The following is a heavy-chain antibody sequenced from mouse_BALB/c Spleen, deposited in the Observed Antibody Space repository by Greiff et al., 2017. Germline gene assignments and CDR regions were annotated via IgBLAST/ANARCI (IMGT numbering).Heavy chain of an antibody. CDR2: IWAGGST. D-gene: IGHD2-14*01. CDR1: GFSLTSYG. CDR3: AREVRRRSPAY. V-gene: IGHV2-9*02. Sequence: QVQLNESGPGLVAPSQSLSITCTVSGFSLTSYGVHWVRQPPGKGLEWLGVIWAGGSTNYNSALMSRLSISKDNSKSQVFLKMNSLQTDDTAMYYCAREVRRRSPAYWGQGTLVTVSA. J-gene: IGHJ3*01.